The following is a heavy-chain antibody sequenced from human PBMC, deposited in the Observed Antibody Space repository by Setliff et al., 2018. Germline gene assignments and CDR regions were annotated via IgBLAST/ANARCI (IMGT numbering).Heavy chain of an antibody. D-gene: IGHD2-15*01. J-gene: IGHJ4*02. CDR1: RFTFSNYA. CDR3: AKRGPYCSGGTCHYYFDY. CDR2: ISASGRTT. V-gene: IGHV3-23*01. Sequence: GGSLRLSCAASRFTFSNYAMSWVRQAPGKGLEWVSAISASGRTTYSADSVKGRFTISRDNSKNTLSLQMNSLRAEDTAVYYCAKRGPYCSGGTCHYYFDYWGQGTPVTVSS.